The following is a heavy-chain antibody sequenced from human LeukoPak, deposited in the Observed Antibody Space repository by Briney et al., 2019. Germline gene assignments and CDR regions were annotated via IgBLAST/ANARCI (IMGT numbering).Heavy chain of an antibody. CDR3: ARVRGSYYYYGMDV. V-gene: IGHV1-8*01. Sequence: ASVKVSCKASGYTFSRYDINWVRQATGQGLEWLGWMNPNSGNTGYAQKFQGRVTMTRNTSISTAYMELSSLRSEDTAVYYCARVRGSYYYYGMDVWGHGTTVTVSS. CDR2: MNPNSGNT. CDR1: GYTFSRYD. J-gene: IGHJ6*02. D-gene: IGHD2-15*01.